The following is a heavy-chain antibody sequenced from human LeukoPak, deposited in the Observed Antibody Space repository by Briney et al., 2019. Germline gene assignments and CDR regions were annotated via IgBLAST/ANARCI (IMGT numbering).Heavy chain of an antibody. J-gene: IGHJ4*02. CDR1: GGSFSGYY. D-gene: IGHD6-19*01. Sequence: SETLSLTCAVYGGSFSGYYWSWIRQPPGKGLEWIGEINHSGSTYYNPSLKSRVTISVDTSKNQFSLKLSSVTAADTAVYYCARDRGVAGLDYWGQGTLVTVSS. CDR2: INHSGST. CDR3: ARDRGVAGLDY. V-gene: IGHV4-34*01.